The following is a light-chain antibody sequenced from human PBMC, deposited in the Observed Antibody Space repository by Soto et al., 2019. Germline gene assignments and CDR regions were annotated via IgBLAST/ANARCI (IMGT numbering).Light chain of an antibody. Sequence: IVLTLYKGNVSLSPGERSTLSCRASQSVSSNLAWYQQKPGQAPRLLIYGASTRATGIPARFSGSGSGTEFTLTISSLPSEDFAVYCCQQYNNWLTFGGGTKV. V-gene: IGKV3-15*01. CDR3: QQYNNWLT. J-gene: IGKJ4*01. CDR2: GAS. CDR1: QSVSSN.